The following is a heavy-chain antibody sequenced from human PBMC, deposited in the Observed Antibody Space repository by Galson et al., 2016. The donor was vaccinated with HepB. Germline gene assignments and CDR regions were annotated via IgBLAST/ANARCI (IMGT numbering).Heavy chain of an antibody. J-gene: IGHJ4*02. CDR3: ARGDIVGAIFGY. Sequence: SLRLSCAASGFTFSSYGMHWVRQAPGKGLEWVAVIWYDGSNKYYADSVKGRFTISRDNAKNSLYLQMNSLRAEDTAVYYCARGDIVGAIFGYWGQGTLVTVSS. D-gene: IGHD1-26*01. CDR1: GFTFSSYG. CDR2: IWYDGSNK. V-gene: IGHV3-33*01.